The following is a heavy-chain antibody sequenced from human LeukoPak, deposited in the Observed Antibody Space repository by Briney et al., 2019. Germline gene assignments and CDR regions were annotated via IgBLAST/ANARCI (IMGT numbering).Heavy chain of an antibody. CDR3: ARVSMGATYFRAFDI. V-gene: IGHV1-46*01. J-gene: IGHJ3*02. CDR2: INPSGGGT. CDR1: GYTFTGYY. D-gene: IGHD1-26*01. Sequence: ASVKVSCKASGYTFTGYYMHWVRQAPGQGLEWMGMINPSGGGTGYAQRFQGRVTMTRDTSTSTVYMDLSSLRSEDTAVYYCARVSMGATYFRAFDIWGQGTMVTVSS.